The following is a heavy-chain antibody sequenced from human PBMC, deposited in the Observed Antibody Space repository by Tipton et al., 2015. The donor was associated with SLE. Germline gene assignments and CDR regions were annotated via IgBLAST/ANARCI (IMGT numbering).Heavy chain of an antibody. Sequence: TLSLTCTVSGGSISSGFYDWSWIRQPAGKGLEWIGLIYSTGSTKYNPSLKSRVTISVDTSKNQFSLKLSSVTAADTAVYYCARGYSSSWNYYYGMDVWGQGTTVTVSS. CDR3: ARGYSSSWNYYYGMDV. V-gene: IGHV4-61*02. CDR1: GGSISSGFYD. J-gene: IGHJ6*02. CDR2: IYSTGST. D-gene: IGHD6-13*01.